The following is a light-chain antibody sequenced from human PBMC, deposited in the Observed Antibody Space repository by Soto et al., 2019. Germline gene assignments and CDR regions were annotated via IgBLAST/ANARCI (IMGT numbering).Light chain of an antibody. Sequence: DIQMTQSPSTLSAFVGDRVTITCRASQNIDNYLNWYQHKPGKAPKLLIYATSTLQSGVPSRFSGSGSGTEFTLTISSLQPEDFATYFCQESYTGPAVSFGGGTKVDIK. CDR2: ATS. CDR1: QNIDNY. CDR3: QESYTGPAVS. J-gene: IGKJ4*01. V-gene: IGKV1-39*01.